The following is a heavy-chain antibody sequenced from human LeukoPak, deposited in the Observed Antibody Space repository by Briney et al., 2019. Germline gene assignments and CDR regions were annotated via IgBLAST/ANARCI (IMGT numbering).Heavy chain of an antibody. CDR2: IIPIFGTA. CDR3: ARDSPERSKGYYDILTGYYPFDY. J-gene: IGHJ4*02. D-gene: IGHD3-9*01. Sequence: SVKVSCMASGGTFSSYAISWVRQAPGQGLEWMGGIIPIFGTANYAQKFQGRVTITADESTSTAYMELSSLRSEDTAVYYCARDSPERSKGYYDILTGYYPFDYWGQGTLVTVSS. CDR1: GGTFSSYA. V-gene: IGHV1-69*01.